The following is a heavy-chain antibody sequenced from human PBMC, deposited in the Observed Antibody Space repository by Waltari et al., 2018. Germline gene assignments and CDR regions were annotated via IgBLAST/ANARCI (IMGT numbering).Heavy chain of an antibody. J-gene: IGHJ6*02. CDR3: AVLSDYYYYDMDV. V-gene: IGHV3-48*03. CDR2: ISSSGNTI. CDR1: GFTFSRYE. Sequence: EVQLVESGGGLVQPGGSLRLSCAPSGFTFSRYEMNWGRQAPGEGLEWLSYISSSGNTIYYADSLKGRFTISRDNAKNSLYLQMNSLRAEDTAVYYCAVLSDYYYYDMDVWGQGTTVTVSS. D-gene: IGHD3-16*02.